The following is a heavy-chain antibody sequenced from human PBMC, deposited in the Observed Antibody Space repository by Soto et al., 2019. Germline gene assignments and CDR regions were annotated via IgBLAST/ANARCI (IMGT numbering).Heavy chain of an antibody. CDR3: ARDPTP. J-gene: IGHJ5*02. Sequence: QVQLQESGPGLVKPSQTLSLTCTVSGGSISSGGYHWSWIRQHPGKGLEWIGYIYYSGSTYYNPSLKSRLSISVDTSKNPFSLTLSSVTAAATAVSYCARDPTPWGQGTLVTVSS. CDR1: GGSISSGGYH. CDR2: IYYSGST. V-gene: IGHV4-31*03.